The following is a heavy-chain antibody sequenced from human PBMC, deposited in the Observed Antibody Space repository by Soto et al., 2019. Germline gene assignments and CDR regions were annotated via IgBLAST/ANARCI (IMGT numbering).Heavy chain of an antibody. CDR3: ARGSYDSYAGFFGMDV. Sequence: QVQLVQSGAEVKKPGSSVKVSCKASGGSFMSQAISWVRQAPGQGPEWRGGIIPFSGTVTYTQRFQGRLTLTADETTKTAYMELSSLTSEDTAVYYCARGSYDSYAGFFGMDVWGQGTTVTVS. J-gene: IGHJ6*02. D-gene: IGHD3-10*01. V-gene: IGHV1-69*01. CDR2: IIPFSGTV. CDR1: GGSFMSQA.